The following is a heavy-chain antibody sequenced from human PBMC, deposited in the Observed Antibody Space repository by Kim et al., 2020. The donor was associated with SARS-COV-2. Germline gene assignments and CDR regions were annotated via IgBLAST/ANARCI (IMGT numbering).Heavy chain of an antibody. D-gene: IGHD2-15*01. J-gene: IGHJ5*02. Sequence: GGSLRLSCAASGFTFSSYGMHWVRQAPGKGLEWVAVISYDGSNKYYADSVKGRFTISRDNSKNTLYLQMNSLRVEDTAVYYCARDLGYCSGGSCYWGGWFDPWGQGTLVTVSS. CDR1: GFTFSSYG. V-gene: IGHV3-33*05. CDR2: ISYDGSNK. CDR3: ARDLGYCSGGSCYWGGWFDP.